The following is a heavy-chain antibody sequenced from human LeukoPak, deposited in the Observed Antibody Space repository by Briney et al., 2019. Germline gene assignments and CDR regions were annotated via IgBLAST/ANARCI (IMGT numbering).Heavy chain of an antibody. CDR1: GFTVSSNY. V-gene: IGHV3-66*01. D-gene: IGHD3-22*01. CDR2: IYSGGST. Sequence: GGSLRLSCAASGFTVSSNYMSWVRQAPGKGLEWVSVIYSGGSTYYADSVKGRFTISRDNSKNTLYLQMNSLRAEDTAVYYCAKGVVVITSYFQHWGQGTLVTVSS. CDR3: AKGVVVITSYFQH. J-gene: IGHJ1*01.